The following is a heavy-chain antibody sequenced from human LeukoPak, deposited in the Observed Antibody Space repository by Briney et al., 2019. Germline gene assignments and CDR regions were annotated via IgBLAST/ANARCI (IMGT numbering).Heavy chain of an antibody. CDR1: GFTFSSYS. J-gene: IGHJ4*02. V-gene: IGHV3-21*01. D-gene: IGHD6-19*01. CDR3: ARGIGSNGWYAADY. Sequence: GGSLRLSCAASGFTFSSYSMNWVRQAPGKGLEWVSSISSSSSYIYYADSVKGRFTISRDNAKNSLYLQMNSLRAEDTAVYYCARGIGSNGWYAADYWGQGTLVTVSS. CDR2: ISSSSSYI.